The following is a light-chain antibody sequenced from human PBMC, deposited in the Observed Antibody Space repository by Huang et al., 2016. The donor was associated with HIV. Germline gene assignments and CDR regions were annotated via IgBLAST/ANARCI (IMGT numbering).Light chain of an antibody. CDR3: QQYDNLPLT. CDR1: QGIGTY. V-gene: IGKV1-33*01. J-gene: IGKJ4*01. Sequence: DIQMTQSPSSLSASVGDRLTITCQASQGIGTYLSWFQHKPGKAPNLLIYAASKLEAGVPARFSGSGSGTDFTVTISSLQPEDFATYYCQQYDNLPLTFGGGTKVEIK. CDR2: AAS.